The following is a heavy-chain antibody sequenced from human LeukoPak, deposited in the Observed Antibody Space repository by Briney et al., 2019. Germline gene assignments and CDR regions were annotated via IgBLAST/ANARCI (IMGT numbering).Heavy chain of an antibody. V-gene: IGHV3-74*01. CDR3: ARFPGIAVAGTPPRNYYYGMDV. D-gene: IGHD6-19*01. Sequence: GGSLRLSCAASGFTFSSYWMHWVRQAPGKGLVWVSRINSDGSSTSYADSVKGRFTISRDNAKNTLYLQMNSLRAEDTAVYYCARFPGIAVAGTPPRNYYYGMDVWGQGTTVTVSS. CDR1: GFTFSSYW. J-gene: IGHJ6*02. CDR2: INSDGSST.